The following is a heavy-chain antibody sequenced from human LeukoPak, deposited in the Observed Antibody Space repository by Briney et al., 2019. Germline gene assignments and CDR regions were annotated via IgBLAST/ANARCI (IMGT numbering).Heavy chain of an antibody. D-gene: IGHD4-17*01. CDR3: ARPNGDYHNWFDP. Sequence: ASLKVSCKASGYTFTGYYIHWVRQAPGQGLEWMGWINPNSGDTNYAQKFQDRVTLSRDTSISTAYMERTNLRSDDTAVYYCARPNGDYHNWFDPWGQGTLVTVSS. CDR1: GYTFTGYY. J-gene: IGHJ5*02. CDR2: INPNSGDT. V-gene: IGHV1-2*02.